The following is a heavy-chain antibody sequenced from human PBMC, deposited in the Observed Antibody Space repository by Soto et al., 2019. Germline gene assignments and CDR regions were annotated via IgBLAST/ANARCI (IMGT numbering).Heavy chain of an antibody. Sequence: ASVKVSCKASGYSFTSYGIAWVRQAPGQGPEWMGWISPYTGRTNYAQNVKGRVVMTTDISTNTVYLELRSLTSDDTAMYYCGRCRTDSYAMDVWGQGTKVTVYS. CDR2: ISPYTGRT. CDR3: GRCRTDSYAMDV. V-gene: IGHV1-18*01. D-gene: IGHD2-8*02. CDR1: GYSFTSYG. J-gene: IGHJ6*02.